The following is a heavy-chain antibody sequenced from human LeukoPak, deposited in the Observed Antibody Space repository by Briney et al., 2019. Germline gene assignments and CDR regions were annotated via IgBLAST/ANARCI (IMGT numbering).Heavy chain of an antibody. Sequence: PSETLSLTCTVSGGSISSSSYYWGWIRQPPGQGLEWIGSIYYSGSTYYNPSLKSRVTISVDTSKNQFSLKPSSVTAADTAVYYCARQSAYYYDSSGYGYWGQGTLVTVSS. CDR2: IYYSGST. V-gene: IGHV4-39*01. CDR1: GGSISSSSYY. D-gene: IGHD3-22*01. CDR3: ARQSAYYYDSSGYGY. J-gene: IGHJ4*02.